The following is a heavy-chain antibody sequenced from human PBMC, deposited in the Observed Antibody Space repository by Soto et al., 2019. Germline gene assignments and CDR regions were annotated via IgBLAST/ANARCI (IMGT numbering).Heavy chain of an antibody. V-gene: IGHV3-30-3*01. CDR3: ARVVAAGTRHDAFDI. CDR1: GFTFSSYA. D-gene: IGHD6-13*01. J-gene: IGHJ3*02. Sequence: QVQLVESGGGVVQPGRSLRLSCAASGFTFSSYAMHWVRQAPGKGLEWVAVISYDGSNKYYADSVKGRFTISRDNSKNTLYLQMNSLRAEDTAVYYCARVVAAGTRHDAFDIWGHGTMVTVSS. CDR2: ISYDGSNK.